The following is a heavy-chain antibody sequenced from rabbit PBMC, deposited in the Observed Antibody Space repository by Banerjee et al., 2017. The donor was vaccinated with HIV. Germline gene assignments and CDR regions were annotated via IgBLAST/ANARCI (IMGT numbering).Heavy chain of an antibody. V-gene: IGHV1S40*01. J-gene: IGHJ4*01. CDR3: ARGPGMAVIPYFTL. CDR1: GFSFSSTYY. CDR2: IYAGSGGNT. D-gene: IGHD2-1*01. Sequence: QSLEESGGDLVKPGASLTLTCTASGFSFSSTYYICWVPQAPGKGLEWIACIYAGSGGNTYYASRAKGRFTISKTSSTTMTQQMTSLTAADTAAYFCARGPGMAVIPYFTLWGQGTLVT.